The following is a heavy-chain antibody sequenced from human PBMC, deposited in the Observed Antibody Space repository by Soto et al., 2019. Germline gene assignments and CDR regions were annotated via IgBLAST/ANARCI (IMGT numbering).Heavy chain of an antibody. CDR3: ATDRDGSGYPFDY. J-gene: IGHJ4*02. D-gene: IGHD3-22*01. CDR1: GYTFTSYY. V-gene: IGHV1-46*01. CDR2: INPSGGST. Sequence: ASVKVSCKASGYTFTSYYVHWVRQAPGQGLEWMGIINPSGGSTIYAQKFQGRVTMTEDTSTDTAYMELSSLRSEDTAVYYCATDRDGSGYPFDYWGQGTLVTVSS.